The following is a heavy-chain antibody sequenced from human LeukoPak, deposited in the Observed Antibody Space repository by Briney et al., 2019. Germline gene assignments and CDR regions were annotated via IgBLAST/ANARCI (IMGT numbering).Heavy chain of an antibody. D-gene: IGHD2-2*01. Sequence: PGGSLRLSCAASGFTFSSYSMHWVRQAPGKGLEWVAVIWYDGSNKYYADSVKGRFTISRDNSKNTLYLQMNSLRAEDTAVYYCARDGAPIVVVPAAMSNAFDIWGQGTMVTVSS. J-gene: IGHJ3*02. CDR2: IWYDGSNK. CDR1: GFTFSSYS. V-gene: IGHV3-33*08. CDR3: ARDGAPIVVVPAAMSNAFDI.